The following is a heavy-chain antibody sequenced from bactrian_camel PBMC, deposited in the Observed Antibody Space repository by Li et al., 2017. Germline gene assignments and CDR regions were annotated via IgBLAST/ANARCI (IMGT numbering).Heavy chain of an antibody. J-gene: IGHJ4*01. D-gene: IGHD4*01. Sequence: HVQLVESGGDSVQAGESLRLSCVASGYTLPMNMGWFRRLPGQEREGVAAIAGDGSTIYSDSVKGRFTISTDNAKNTLYLQMNSLKPEDTAMYYCAAGAVPPYLGGDCPIDGSVASNFWGQGTQVTVS. CDR1: GYTLPMN. CDR2: IAGDGST. V-gene: IGHV3S53*01. CDR3: AAGAVPPYLGGDCPIDGSVASNF.